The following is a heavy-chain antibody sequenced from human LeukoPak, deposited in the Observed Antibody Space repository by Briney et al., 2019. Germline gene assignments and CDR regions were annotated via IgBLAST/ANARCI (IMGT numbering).Heavy chain of an antibody. Sequence: GGSLRLSCAASGFSFSSYGMSWVRQAPGKGLEWVSAISGSGGNTYYADSVKGRFTISRDNSKNTLYLQMNSPRAEDTAVYYCTKMRYYDSSGYYYPLDAFDIWSQGTMVTVSS. CDR2: ISGSGGNT. J-gene: IGHJ3*02. V-gene: IGHV3-23*01. CDR3: TKMRYYDSSGYYYPLDAFDI. D-gene: IGHD3-22*01. CDR1: GFSFSSYG.